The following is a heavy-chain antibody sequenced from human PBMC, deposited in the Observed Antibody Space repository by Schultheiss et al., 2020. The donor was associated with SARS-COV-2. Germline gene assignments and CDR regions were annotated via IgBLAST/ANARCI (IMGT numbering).Heavy chain of an antibody. Sequence: GESLKISCKASGYTFTGYYMHWVRQAPGQGLEWMGWINPNSGGTNYAQKFQGRVTMTRDTSISTAYMELSRLRSDDTAVYYCARDRIVAYSSSCFGYWGQGTLVTVSS. CDR3: ARDRIVAYSSSCFGY. CDR1: GYTFTGYY. D-gene: IGHD6-13*01. V-gene: IGHV1-2*02. J-gene: IGHJ4*02. CDR2: INPNSGGT.